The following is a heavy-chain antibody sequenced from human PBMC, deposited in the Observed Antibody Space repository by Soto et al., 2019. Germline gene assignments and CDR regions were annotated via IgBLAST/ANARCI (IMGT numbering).Heavy chain of an antibody. J-gene: IGHJ4*02. CDR2: IYYSGST. CDR1: GGSISSGGYY. CDR3: ASVSSWYQNFDY. D-gene: IGHD6-13*01. Sequence: SETLSLTCTVSGGSISSGGYYWSWVRQHPGKGLEWIGYIYYSGSTYYNPSLKSRVTISVDTSKNQFSLKLSSVTAADTAVYYCASVSSWYQNFDYWGQGTLVTVSS. V-gene: IGHV4-31*03.